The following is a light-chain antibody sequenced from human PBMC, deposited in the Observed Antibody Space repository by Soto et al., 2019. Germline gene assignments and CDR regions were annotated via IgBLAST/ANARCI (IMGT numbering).Light chain of an antibody. CDR2: DVS. CDR1: SSDVGGYNY. Sequence: QSALTQPASVSGSPGQSITISCTGTSSDVGGYNYVSWYQQHPGKAPKLMIYDVSNRPSGVSNRFSGSKSGNTASLTLSGXXAEDXADYYCSSXXXSXXVVFGGGTK. V-gene: IGLV2-14*01. CDR3: SSXXXSXXVV. J-gene: IGLJ2*01.